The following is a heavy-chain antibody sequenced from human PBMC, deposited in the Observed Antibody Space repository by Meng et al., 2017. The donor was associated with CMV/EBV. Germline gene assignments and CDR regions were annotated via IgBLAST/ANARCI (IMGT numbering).Heavy chain of an antibody. V-gene: IGHV3-74*01. Sequence: EVQLVESGGTLVQTGGSLRRACGVSGFTVRNYWMHWVRQRSGKGLEWVSRIDNNDGRSTSYADSVRGRFTISRDNAKNTLYLQMDSLRVEDTAVYYCARGVAESLGWEMGYWGQGTLVTVSS. CDR3: ARGVAESLGWEMGY. CDR1: GFTVRNYW. J-gene: IGHJ4*02. D-gene: IGHD1-26*01. CDR2: IDNNDGRST.